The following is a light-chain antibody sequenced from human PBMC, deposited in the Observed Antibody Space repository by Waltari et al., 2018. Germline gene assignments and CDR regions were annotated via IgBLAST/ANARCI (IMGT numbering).Light chain of an antibody. CDR3: QTWGTGVQWV. Sequence: QPVLTQSPSASASLGASVKPTCTLSSEFSSYAVVCHQQQPEKGPRYLMKVNSDGTHTKGDGIPDRFSGSSSGAERYLTLSSLQSDDEADYYCQTWGTGVQWVFGGGSKVTVL. CDR2: VNSDGTH. J-gene: IGLJ3*02. CDR1: SEFSSYA. V-gene: IGLV4-69*01.